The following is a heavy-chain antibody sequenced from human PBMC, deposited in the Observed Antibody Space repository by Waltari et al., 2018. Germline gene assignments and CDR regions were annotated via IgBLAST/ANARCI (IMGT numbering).Heavy chain of an antibody. D-gene: IGHD6-19*01. J-gene: IGHJ4*02. Sequence: QVQLQESGPGLVKPSETLSLTCTVSGYSISSGYYWGWIRQPPGKGVEWIGSIYHSGSTYYNPSLKSRVTISVDTSKNQFSLKLSSVTAADTAVYYCARVQAVAGPLGYWGQGTLVTVSS. CDR2: IYHSGST. CDR3: ARVQAVAGPLGY. CDR1: GYSISSGYY. V-gene: IGHV4-38-2*02.